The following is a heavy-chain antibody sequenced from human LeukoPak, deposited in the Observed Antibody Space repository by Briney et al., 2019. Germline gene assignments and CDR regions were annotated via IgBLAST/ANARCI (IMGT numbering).Heavy chain of an antibody. CDR3: ARHGIAVAEHFDY. V-gene: IGHV4-4*07. CDR2: IYTSGSA. CDR1: GGSINFYY. D-gene: IGHD6-19*01. J-gene: IGHJ4*02. Sequence: SETLSLTCTVSGGSINFYYWSWIRQPAGKGLEWIGRIYTSGSANYNPSLKSRVTMSVDTSKNQFSLKLSSVTAADTAVYYCARHGIAVAEHFDYWGQGTLVTVSS.